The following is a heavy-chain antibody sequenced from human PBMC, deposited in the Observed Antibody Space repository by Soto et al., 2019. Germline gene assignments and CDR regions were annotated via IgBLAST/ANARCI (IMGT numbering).Heavy chain of an antibody. CDR2: ISGSGGGT. CDR3: AKGSSDLGEKQTFDY. Sequence: EVQLLESGGGLVQPGGSLRLSCAASGFTFSSYAMSWVRQAPGKGLEWVSAISGSGGGTYYADSVKGRFTISRDNSKNTLYLQMNSLRAEDTAVYYCAKGSSDLGEKQTFDYWGQGTLVTVSS. D-gene: IGHD3-16*01. CDR1: GFTFSSYA. J-gene: IGHJ4*02. V-gene: IGHV3-23*01.